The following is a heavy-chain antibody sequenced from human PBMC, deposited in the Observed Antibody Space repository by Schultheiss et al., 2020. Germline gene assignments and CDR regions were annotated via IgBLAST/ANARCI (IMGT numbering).Heavy chain of an antibody. CDR2: ISSSSTI. CDR1: GFTVSSNY. Sequence: GGSLRLSCAASGFTVSSNYMSWVRQAPGKGLEWVSSISSSSTIYYADSVKGRFTISRDNAKNSLYLQMNSLRSDDTAVYYCARWVALRGFNWFDPWGQGTLVTVSS. V-gene: IGHV3-69-1*01. CDR3: ARWVALRGFNWFDP. D-gene: IGHD5-12*01. J-gene: IGHJ5*02.